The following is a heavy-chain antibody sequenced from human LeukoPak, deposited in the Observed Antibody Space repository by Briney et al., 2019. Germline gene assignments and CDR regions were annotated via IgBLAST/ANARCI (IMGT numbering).Heavy chain of an antibody. V-gene: IGHV1-69*04. J-gene: IGHJ1*01. D-gene: IGHD6-13*01. Sequence: GASVKVSCKASGGTFSSYAISWVRQAPGQGLEWMGRIITILGIANYAQKFQGRVTITADKSTSTAYMELSSLRSEDTAVYYCARAANIAAAGPAEYFQHWGQGTLVTVSS. CDR2: IITILGIA. CDR3: ARAANIAAAGPAEYFQH. CDR1: GGTFSSYA.